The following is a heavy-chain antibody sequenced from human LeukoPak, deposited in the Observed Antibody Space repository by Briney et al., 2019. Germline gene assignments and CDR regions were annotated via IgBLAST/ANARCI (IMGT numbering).Heavy chain of an antibody. CDR3: AREIVRRGSGTDNKSYFDS. CDR1: GFTFSSHW. D-gene: IGHD3-10*01. J-gene: IGHJ4*03. CDR2: IKQDGNEI. Sequence: GGSLRLSCAASGFTFSSHWMTWVRQAPGKGLEWVANIKQDGNEINYVDSVEGRFTISRDNAKTSLYLQMNSLRAEDTALYYRAREIVRRGSGTDNKSYFDSWGQGTLVTVSS. V-gene: IGHV3-7*01.